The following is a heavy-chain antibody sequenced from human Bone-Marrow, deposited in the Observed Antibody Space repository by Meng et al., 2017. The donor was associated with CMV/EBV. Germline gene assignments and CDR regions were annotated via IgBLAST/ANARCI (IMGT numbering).Heavy chain of an antibody. V-gene: IGHV3-66*04. CDR2: LYSGGST. Sequence: GESLKISCAASGFTFSSYWMHWVRQAPGKGLVWVSTLYSGGSTYYADSVKGQFTISRDNSKNTLYLQMNSLRAEDTAVYYCARHRSGGDSEFDYWGQGALVTVSS. CDR3: ARHRSGGDSEFDY. J-gene: IGHJ4*02. CDR1: GFTFSSYW. D-gene: IGHD1-26*01.